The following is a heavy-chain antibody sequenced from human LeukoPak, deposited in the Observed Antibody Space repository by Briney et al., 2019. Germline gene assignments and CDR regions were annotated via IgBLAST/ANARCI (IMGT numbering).Heavy chain of an antibody. D-gene: IGHD2-15*01. Sequence: PGRSLRLSCAASGFTFSSYGMHWVRQAPGKGLEWVAVISYDGSNKYYADSVKGRFTISRDNSKNTLYLQMNSLRAEDTVVYYCAKDGAYCSGGSCYSTSGGYFDYWGQGTLVTVSS. J-gene: IGHJ4*02. CDR3: AKDGAYCSGGSCYSTSGGYFDY. CDR2: ISYDGSNK. CDR1: GFTFSSYG. V-gene: IGHV3-30*18.